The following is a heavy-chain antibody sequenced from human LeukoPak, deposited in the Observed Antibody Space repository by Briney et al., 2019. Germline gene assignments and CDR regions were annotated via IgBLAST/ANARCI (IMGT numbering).Heavy chain of an antibody. CDR2: IYYSGST. CDR1: GGSISSYS. D-gene: IGHD6-19*01. CDR3: ARDVKVSSGAPGRRYFGMDV. Sequence: PSETLSLTCTVSGGSISSYSRSWIRQPPGKGLEWIGYIYYSGSTNYNPSLKSRVTISVDTSKNQFSLKLSSVTAADTAVYYCARDVKVSSGAPGRRYFGMDVWGQGTTVTVSS. J-gene: IGHJ6*02. V-gene: IGHV4-59*01.